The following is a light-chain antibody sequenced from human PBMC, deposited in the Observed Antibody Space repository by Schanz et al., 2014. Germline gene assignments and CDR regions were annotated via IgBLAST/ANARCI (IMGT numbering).Light chain of an antibody. CDR2: GVS. V-gene: IGKV3-20*01. J-gene: IGKJ1*01. Sequence: EIVLTQSPGTLSLSPGEGATLSCRASQSVSSNYLAWYQQKRGQAPRLLIYGVSSRATGIPARFSGSGSGTEFTLTISSLQPDDFATYYCQHYRWAFGQGTNVEVK. CDR3: QHYRWA. CDR1: QSVSSNY.